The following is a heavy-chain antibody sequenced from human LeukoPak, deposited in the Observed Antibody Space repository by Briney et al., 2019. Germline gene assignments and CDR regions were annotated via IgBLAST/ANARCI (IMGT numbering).Heavy chain of an antibody. CDR1: GYTFTGYY. V-gene: IGHV1-2*02. Sequence: ASVKVSCKASGYTFTGYYMHWVRQAPGQGLEWMGWINPNSGGTNYAQKFQGRVTMTRDTSISTAYMELSRLRAEDTAVYYCASWFEVTSQILDYWGQGTLVTVSS. D-gene: IGHD2-21*02. CDR2: INPNSGGT. CDR3: ASWFEVTSQILDY. J-gene: IGHJ4*02.